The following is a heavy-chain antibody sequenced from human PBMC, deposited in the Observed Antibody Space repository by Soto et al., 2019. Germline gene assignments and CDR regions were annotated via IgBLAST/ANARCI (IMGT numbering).Heavy chain of an antibody. CDR2: INPADSET. V-gene: IGHV5-51*01. J-gene: IGHJ6*02. D-gene: IGHD6-6*01. Sequence: PVESLKISCKGSGYIYTSYWICCLLQRPVRVLEWMGTINPADSETNYSPSLQGQVTISADRSTSTAFLQWSSLKASDTAMYYCVRRAEGRPGDGYYYVALDVWGQGTTVTVSS. CDR1: GYIYTSYW. CDR3: VRRAEGRPGDGYYYVALDV.